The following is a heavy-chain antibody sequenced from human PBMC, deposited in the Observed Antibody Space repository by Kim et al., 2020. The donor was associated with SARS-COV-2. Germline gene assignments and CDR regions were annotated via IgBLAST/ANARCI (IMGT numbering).Heavy chain of an antibody. Sequence: DSVKGRFTISRDNSKNTLYLQMNSLRAEDTAVYYCARGQLWLQPYNWFDPWGQGTLVTVSS. CDR3: ARGQLWLQPYNWFDP. D-gene: IGHD5-18*01. V-gene: IGHV3-30*07. J-gene: IGHJ5*02.